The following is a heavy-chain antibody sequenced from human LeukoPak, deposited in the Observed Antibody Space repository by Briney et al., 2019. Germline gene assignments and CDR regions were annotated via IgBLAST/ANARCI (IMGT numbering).Heavy chain of an antibody. CDR3: ARGPGRIGRAFYYYYYYMDV. CDR2: IYYSGST. D-gene: IGHD3/OR15-3a*01. CDR1: GGSISSSSYY. J-gene: IGHJ6*03. Sequence: PSETLSLTRTVSGGSISSSSYYWGWIRQPPGKGLEWIGSIYYSGSTYYNPSLKSRVTISVDTSKNQFSLKLSSVTAADTAVYYCARGPGRIGRAFYYYYYYMDVWGKGTTVTVSS. V-gene: IGHV4-39*07.